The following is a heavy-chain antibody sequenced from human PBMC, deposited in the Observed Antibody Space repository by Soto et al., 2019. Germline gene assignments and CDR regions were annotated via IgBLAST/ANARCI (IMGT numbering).Heavy chain of an antibody. Sequence: QVQLVQSGAEVKKPGASDKVYCKASGYTFTSYAMHWVRQAPGQRLEWMGWINVGNGNTKYSQKFQGRVTITRDTSATTAYMELSSLRSEDTAVYYCAKTFSNSYRFDPWGQGTLVTVSS. J-gene: IGHJ5*02. D-gene: IGHD3-16*01. CDR3: AKTFSNSYRFDP. CDR1: GYTFTSYA. V-gene: IGHV1-3*01. CDR2: INVGNGNT.